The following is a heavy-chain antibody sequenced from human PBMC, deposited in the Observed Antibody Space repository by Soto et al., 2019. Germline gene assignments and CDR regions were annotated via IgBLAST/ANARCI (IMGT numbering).Heavy chain of an antibody. V-gene: IGHV1-69*01. Sequence: VQLVQSGAEVKKPGSSVKVSCKASGGTFSSYAISWVRQAPGQGLEWMGGIIPIFGTANYAQKFQGRVTITADESTSKAYMELSSLRSEDTAVYYCAPNHLSSQYRSSWYDDYWGQGTLVTVSS. CDR1: GGTFSSYA. J-gene: IGHJ4*02. CDR2: IIPIFGTA. D-gene: IGHD6-13*01. CDR3: APNHLSSQYRSSWYDDY.